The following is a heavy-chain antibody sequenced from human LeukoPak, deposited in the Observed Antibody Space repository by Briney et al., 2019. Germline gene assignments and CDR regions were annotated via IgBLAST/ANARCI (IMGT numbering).Heavy chain of an antibody. CDR3: ARDGGGSYVPTDAFDI. CDR2: INHSGST. V-gene: IGHV4-34*01. CDR1: GGSFSGFY. Sequence: PSETLSLTCAVYGGSFSGFYWTWIRQPPGKGLEWIGEINHSGSTNYNPSLKSRVTISVDTSKNQFSLKLSSVTAADTAVYYCARDGGGSYVPTDAFDIWGQGTMVTVSS. D-gene: IGHD1-26*01. J-gene: IGHJ3*02.